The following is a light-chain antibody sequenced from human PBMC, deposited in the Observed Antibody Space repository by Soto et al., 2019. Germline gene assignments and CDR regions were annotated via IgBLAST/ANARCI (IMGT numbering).Light chain of an antibody. V-gene: IGLV2-14*03. Sequence: QSVVTQPASVSGSPGQSITISCTGTSSDVGGFNYVSWYQQHPGKAPKLMIYDVTNRPSGVSYRFSGSKSGNTASLTISGLQAEDEADYYCNSYTSSSTYVFGTGTKATVL. CDR2: DVT. CDR1: SSDVGGFNY. J-gene: IGLJ1*01. CDR3: NSYTSSSTYV.